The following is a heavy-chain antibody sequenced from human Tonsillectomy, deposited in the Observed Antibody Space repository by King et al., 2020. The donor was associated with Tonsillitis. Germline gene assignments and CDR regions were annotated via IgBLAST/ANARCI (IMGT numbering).Heavy chain of an antibody. V-gene: IGHV5-51*01. Sequence: QLVQSGAEVKKPGESLKISCKGSGYSFTSYWIGWVRQMPGKGLEWMGIIYPGDSDTRYSPSFQGQVTISADKSISTAYLQWSSLKASDTAMYYCATHPGYGSGGSCYSPDHDAFDIWGQGTMVTVSS. CDR1: GYSFTSYW. CDR3: ATHPGYGSGGSCYSPDHDAFDI. CDR2: IYPGDSDT. J-gene: IGHJ3*02. D-gene: IGHD2-15*01.